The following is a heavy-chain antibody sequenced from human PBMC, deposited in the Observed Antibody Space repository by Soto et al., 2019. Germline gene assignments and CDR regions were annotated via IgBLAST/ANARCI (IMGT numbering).Heavy chain of an antibody. Sequence: ASVKVSCKASGYTFTSYGISWVRQAPGQGPEWMGWISAYNGNTNYAQKLQGRVTMTTDTSTSTAYMELRSLRSDDTAVYYCARCRALTVTDRRGWFDPWGQGTLVTVSS. V-gene: IGHV1-18*01. CDR1: GYTFTSYG. CDR2: ISAYNGNT. J-gene: IGHJ5*02. CDR3: ARCRALTVTDRRGWFDP. D-gene: IGHD4-17*01.